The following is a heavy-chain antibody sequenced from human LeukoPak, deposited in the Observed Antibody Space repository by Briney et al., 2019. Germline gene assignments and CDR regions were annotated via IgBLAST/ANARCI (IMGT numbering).Heavy chain of an antibody. J-gene: IGHJ3*02. CDR3: AREIVGATAGAFDI. CDR1: GGTFSSYA. D-gene: IGHD1-26*01. CDR2: IIPIFGTA. Sequence: SVKVSCKASGGTFSSYAISWVRQAPGQGLEWMGGIIPIFGTANYAQKFQGRVTITADESTSTAYMELSSLRSEDTAVYYCAREIVGATAGAFDIWGQGTMVTVSS. V-gene: IGHV1-69*01.